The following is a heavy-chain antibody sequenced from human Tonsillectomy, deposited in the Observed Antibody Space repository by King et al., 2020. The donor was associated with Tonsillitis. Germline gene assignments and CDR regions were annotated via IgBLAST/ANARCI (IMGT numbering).Heavy chain of an antibody. J-gene: IGHJ4*02. D-gene: IGHD1-26*01. CDR1: GFTFSASY. V-gene: IGHV3-11*01. Sequence: QLVQSGGGLVKPGESLRLSCAASGFTFSASYMSWIRQAPGKGLEWVSYISSTSDTIHYADAVKGLFTVSRDNMKDSVHLQMSGLRAEDAALYYCVKDLGGSGSSWGQGILVTVSS. CDR2: ISSTSDTI. CDR3: VKDLGGSGSS.